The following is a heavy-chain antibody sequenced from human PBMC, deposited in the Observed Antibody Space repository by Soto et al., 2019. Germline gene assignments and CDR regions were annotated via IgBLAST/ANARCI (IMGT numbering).Heavy chain of an antibody. CDR3: ARHTMTTVTTFDY. Sequence: QLQLQESGPGLVKPSETLSLTCTVSGASIAVLPYNWGWIRQPPGKGLQWIGSIFSTGSPYFNPSLKSRVTISTDTSKNQLSLRLRSVSAADTALYFCARHTMTTVTTFDYWGQGNLVAVSS. CDR1: GASIAVLPYN. D-gene: IGHD4-17*01. V-gene: IGHV4-39*01. CDR2: IFSTGSP. J-gene: IGHJ4*02.